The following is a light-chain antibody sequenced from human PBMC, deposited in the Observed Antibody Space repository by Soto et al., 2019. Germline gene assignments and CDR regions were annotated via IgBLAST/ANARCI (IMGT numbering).Light chain of an antibody. Sequence: QSVLTQPPSASGTPGQRVTISCSGSSSNIGTNTVNWYQQLPGTAPKLLIYSNNQRPSGVPDRFSGSKSGTSASLAISGLQSEDEAEYYCAAWDDSLSGYVFGSGTKHTVL. V-gene: IGLV1-44*01. CDR2: SNN. CDR1: SSNIGTNT. CDR3: AAWDDSLSGYV. J-gene: IGLJ1*01.